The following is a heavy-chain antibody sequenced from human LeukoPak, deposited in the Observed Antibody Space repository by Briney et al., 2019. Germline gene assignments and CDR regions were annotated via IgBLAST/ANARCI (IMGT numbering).Heavy chain of an antibody. V-gene: IGHV3-23*01. CDR2: ISDSGGST. CDR3: AKDSGWYYFDY. J-gene: IGHJ4*02. D-gene: IGHD6-19*01. CDR1: GFSFSTSA. Sequence: PGGSLRLSCAASGFSFSTSALTWVRQAPGKGLEWVSSISDSGGSTYYADSVKGRFTISRDNSKNTLYLQMNSLRDEDTAVYYCAKDSGWYYFDYWGQGTLVTVSS.